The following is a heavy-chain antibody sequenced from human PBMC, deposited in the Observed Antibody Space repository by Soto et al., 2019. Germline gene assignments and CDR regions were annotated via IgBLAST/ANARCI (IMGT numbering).Heavy chain of an antibody. D-gene: IGHD6-13*01. CDR1: GGSISSGGYY. Sequence: QVQLQESGPGLVEPSQTLSLTCTVSGGSISSGGYYWSWIRQHPGKGLEWIGYIYYSGSTYYNPSLKSRVTISVDTSKNQFSLKLSSVTAADTAVYYCAREDRSSSLDYYYGMDVWGQGTTVTVSS. J-gene: IGHJ6*02. V-gene: IGHV4-31*03. CDR2: IYYSGST. CDR3: AREDRSSSLDYYYGMDV.